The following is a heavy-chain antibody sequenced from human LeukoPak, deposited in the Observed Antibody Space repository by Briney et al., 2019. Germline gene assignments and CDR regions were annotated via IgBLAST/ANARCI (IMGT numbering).Heavy chain of an antibody. Sequence: PGGSLRLSCGASGFTFSSYAMHWVRQAPGKGLEYVSAITNNGGSTYYTNSVKGRFTISRDNSKNTLYLQMNSLRAEDTAVYYCAKDFGFLNRGGFDPWGKGTTVTVSS. CDR2: ITNNGGST. D-gene: IGHD3-16*01. V-gene: IGHV3-64*01. CDR1: GFTFSSYA. J-gene: IGHJ6*04. CDR3: AKDFGFLNRGGFDP.